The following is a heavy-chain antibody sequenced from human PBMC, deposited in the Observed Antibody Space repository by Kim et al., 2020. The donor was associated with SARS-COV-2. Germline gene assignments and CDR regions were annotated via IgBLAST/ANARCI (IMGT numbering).Heavy chain of an antibody. D-gene: IGHD3-10*01. Sequence: GGSLRLSCAASGFTFSSYAMHWVRQAPGKGLEWVAVISYDGSNKYYVDSVKGRFTISRDNSKNTLYLQMNSLRAEDTAVYYCARDPIYYAWGQGTLVTVSS. CDR2: ISYDGSNK. V-gene: IGHV3-30*04. J-gene: IGHJ4*02. CDR1: GFTFSSYA. CDR3: ARDPIYYA.